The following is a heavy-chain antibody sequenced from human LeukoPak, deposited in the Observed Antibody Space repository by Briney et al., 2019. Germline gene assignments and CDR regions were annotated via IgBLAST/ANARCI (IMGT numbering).Heavy chain of an antibody. Sequence: ASVKVSCKVSGYTLTELSMHWVRQAPGQGLEWMGGIIPIFGTANYAQKFQGRVTITADESTSTAYMELSSLRSEDTAVYYCASHTGGSDYYYMDVWGKGTTVTISS. CDR2: IIPIFGTA. D-gene: IGHD2-15*01. J-gene: IGHJ6*03. CDR1: GYTLTELS. V-gene: IGHV1-69*13. CDR3: ASHTGGSDYYYMDV.